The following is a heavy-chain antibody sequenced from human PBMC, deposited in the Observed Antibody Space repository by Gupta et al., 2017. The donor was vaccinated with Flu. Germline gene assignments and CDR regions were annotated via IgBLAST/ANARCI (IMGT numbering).Heavy chain of an antibody. CDR3: ARQVLRMPIPILPPDY. J-gene: IGHJ4*02. D-gene: IGHD3-9*01. CDR1: GGSTLSIHYS. Sequence: QLQLQESGPGLVKPSETLSLSCTVPGGSTLSIHYSWAWIRQPPGKGLEWIGAISSSGNTYYSPSLKSRVTMSVDTSKNQFSLRLTSVTAADTSVYYCARQVLRMPIPILPPDYWGQGALVTVSS. V-gene: IGHV4-39*01. CDR2: ISSSGNT.